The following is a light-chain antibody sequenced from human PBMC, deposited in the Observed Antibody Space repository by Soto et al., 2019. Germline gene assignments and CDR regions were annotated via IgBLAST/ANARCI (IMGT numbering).Light chain of an antibody. J-gene: IGKJ2*01. CDR3: QQRSDWPRYT. V-gene: IGKV3-11*01. Sequence: EIVLTQSPATLSLSPGERATISCRASQSVSSYLAWYQQKLGQAPRLLIYDAFNRATGIPARFTGSGSGTDFTLTISSLEPEDFAVYYCQQRSDWPRYTFGQGTKLEIK. CDR1: QSVSSY. CDR2: DAF.